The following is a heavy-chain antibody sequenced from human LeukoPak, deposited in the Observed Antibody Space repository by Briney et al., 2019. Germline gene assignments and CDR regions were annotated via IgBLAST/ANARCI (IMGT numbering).Heavy chain of an antibody. CDR1: RGTFSSHA. J-gene: IGHJ4*02. CDR2: IMPMFGKT. D-gene: IGHD1-26*01. Sequence: SVKVSCKASRGTFSSHAISWVRQAPGQGLEWMGGIMPMFGKTNYAQNFQDRVTITTDESTSTAYMELSSLRSEDTAMYYCARGREGVGAFDYWGQGTLVSVSS. CDR3: ARGREGVGAFDY. V-gene: IGHV1-69*05.